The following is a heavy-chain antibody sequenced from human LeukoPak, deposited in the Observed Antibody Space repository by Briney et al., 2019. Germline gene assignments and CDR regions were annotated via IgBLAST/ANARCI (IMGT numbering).Heavy chain of an antibody. J-gene: IGHJ4*02. CDR2: IYHSGST. CDR1: GGSISSSNW. D-gene: IGHD6-13*01. CDR3: ARTPGIAAAESDY. V-gene: IGHV4-4*02. Sequence: PSGTLSLTCAVSGGSISSSNWWSWVRQPPGKGLEWIGEIYHSGSTKYNPSLKSRVTISVDKSKNQFSLKLSSVTAADTAVYYCARTPGIAAAESDYWGQGTLVTVSS.